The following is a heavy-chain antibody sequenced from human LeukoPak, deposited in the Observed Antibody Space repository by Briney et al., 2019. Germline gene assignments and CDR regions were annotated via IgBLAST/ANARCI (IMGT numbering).Heavy chain of an antibody. CDR3: VKESSFYGSVSYYNEPNDF. CDR2: ISNNGDST. Sequence: GGSLRLSCSASGFTFSSYAMHWVRQAPGQGLEYVSAISNNGDSTHYADSVKGRFTISRDNSKNTLYLQTSSLRAEDTAVYYCVKESSFYGSVSYYNEPNDFWGQGTLVTVSS. J-gene: IGHJ4*02. CDR1: GFTFSSYA. V-gene: IGHV3-64D*06. D-gene: IGHD3-10*01.